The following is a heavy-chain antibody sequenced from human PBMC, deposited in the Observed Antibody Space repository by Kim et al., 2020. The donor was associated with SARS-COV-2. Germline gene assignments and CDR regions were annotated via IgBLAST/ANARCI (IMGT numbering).Heavy chain of an antibody. CDR3: ARGWLRTYFDY. D-gene: IGHD5-12*01. J-gene: IGHJ4*02. V-gene: IGHV4-4*07. Sequence: DYNPSLKGRVTMAVDTSKNQFSLKLSSVTAADTAVYYCARGWLRTYFDYWGQGTLVTVSS.